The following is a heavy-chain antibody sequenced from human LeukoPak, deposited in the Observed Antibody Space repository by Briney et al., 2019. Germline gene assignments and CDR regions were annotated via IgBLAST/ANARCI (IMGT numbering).Heavy chain of an antibody. Sequence: SETLSLTCTVSGGSISSYYWSWIRQPAGKGLEWIGRIYTSGSTSYNPSLRSRVTISGDTSKNQFSLKLSSVTAADTAVYYCARHGGYYFDYWGQGTLVTVSS. CDR3: ARHGGYYFDY. CDR1: GGSISSYY. J-gene: IGHJ4*02. V-gene: IGHV4-4*07. D-gene: IGHD3-16*01. CDR2: IYTSGST.